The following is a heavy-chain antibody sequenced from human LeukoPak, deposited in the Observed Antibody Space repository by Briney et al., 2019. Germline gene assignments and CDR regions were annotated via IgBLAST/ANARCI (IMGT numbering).Heavy chain of an antibody. Sequence: SETLSLTCAVSGGSFSGYYWTWIRQSPGKGLEWIGETTHSGSTNYNPSLKSRVTISVDTSKNQFSLKLSSVTAADTAVYYCARETTLYQLLRYWYFDLWGRGTLVTVSS. CDR1: GGSFSGYY. D-gene: IGHD2-2*01. CDR3: ARETTLYQLLRYWYFDL. V-gene: IGHV4-34*01. CDR2: TTHSGST. J-gene: IGHJ2*01.